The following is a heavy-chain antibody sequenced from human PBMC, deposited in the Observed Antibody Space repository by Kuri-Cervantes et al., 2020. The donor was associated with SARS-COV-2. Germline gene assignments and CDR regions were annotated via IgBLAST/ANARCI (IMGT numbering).Heavy chain of an antibody. Sequence: SVKVSCKASGGTLSSFAISWVRQAPGQGLEWMGGIIPVFGTARYPQRFQGRVAMTTDESTTTAYMELSSLRSEDTAVYYCARWGVVTNSFDYWGQGTLVTVSS. CDR1: GGTLSSFA. CDR2: IIPVFGTA. J-gene: IGHJ4*02. D-gene: IGHD2-21*02. CDR3: ARWGVVTNSFDY. V-gene: IGHV1-69*05.